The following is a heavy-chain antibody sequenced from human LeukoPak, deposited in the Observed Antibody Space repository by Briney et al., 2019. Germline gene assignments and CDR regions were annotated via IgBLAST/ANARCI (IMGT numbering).Heavy chain of an antibody. CDR3: AKDRGTMVRGVIDV. J-gene: IGHJ6*02. CDR2: ISSSSSYI. CDR1: GLTFSSYS. Sequence: GGSLRLSCAASGLTFSSYSMNWVRQAPGKGLEWVSSISSSSSYIYYADSVKGRFTISRDNSKNTLYLQMNSLRAEDTAVYYCAKDRGTMVRGVIDVWGQGTTVTVSS. D-gene: IGHD3-10*01. V-gene: IGHV3-21*04.